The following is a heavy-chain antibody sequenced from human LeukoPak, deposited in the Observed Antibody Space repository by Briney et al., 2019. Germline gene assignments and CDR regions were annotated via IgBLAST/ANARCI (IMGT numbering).Heavy chain of an antibody. Sequence: GGSLRLSCAASGFTFSSYGMHWVRQAPGKGLEWVAVISYDGSNKYYADSVKGRFTISRDNSKNTLYLQMNSLRAEDTAVYYCARDIVSRYYFDYWGQGTLVTVSS. CDR1: GFTFSSYG. CDR2: ISYDGSNK. CDR3: ARDIVSRYYFDY. J-gene: IGHJ4*02. V-gene: IGHV3-30*03. D-gene: IGHD5/OR15-5a*01.